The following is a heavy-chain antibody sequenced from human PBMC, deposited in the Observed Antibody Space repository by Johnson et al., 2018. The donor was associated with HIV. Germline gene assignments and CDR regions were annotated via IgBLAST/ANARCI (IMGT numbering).Heavy chain of an antibody. V-gene: IGHV3-66*01. Sequence: VQLMESGGGLVKPGGSLRLYCAASGLTFSDYYMSWVRQAPGKGLEWVSVIYSGGSTYYADSVKGRFTISRDNSKNTLYLQMNSLRAEDTAVYYCALSGSSVVVAFDIWGQGTMVTVSS. J-gene: IGHJ3*02. D-gene: IGHD6-6*01. CDR2: IYSGGST. CDR1: GLTFSDYY. CDR3: ALSGSSVVVAFDI.